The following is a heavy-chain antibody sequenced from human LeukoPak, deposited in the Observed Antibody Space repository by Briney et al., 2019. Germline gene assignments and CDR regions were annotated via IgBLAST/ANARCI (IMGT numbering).Heavy chain of an antibody. CDR2: IWYDGSNK. CDR3: ARDPYSYGYFDY. Sequence: GRSLRLSCAASGFTFSSYGMHWVRQAPGKGLEWVAVIWYDGSNKYYADSVKGRFTISRDNSKNTLYLQMNSPRAEDTAVYYRARDPYSYGYFDYWGQGTLVTVSS. CDR1: GFTFSSYG. D-gene: IGHD5-18*01. J-gene: IGHJ4*02. V-gene: IGHV3-33*01.